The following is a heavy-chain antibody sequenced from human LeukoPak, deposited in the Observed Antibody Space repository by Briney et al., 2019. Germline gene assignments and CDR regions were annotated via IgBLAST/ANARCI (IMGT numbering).Heavy chain of an antibody. CDR3: ARHTAMVTGDY. CDR2: INHSGST. D-gene: IGHD5-18*01. V-gene: IGHV4-34*01. CDR1: GGSFSGYY. J-gene: IGHJ4*02. Sequence: SETLSLTCAVYGGSFSGYYWSWIRQPPGKELEWIGEINHSGSTNYNPSLKSRVTISVDTSKNQFSLKLSSVTAADTAVYYCARHTAMVTGDYWGQGTLVTVSS.